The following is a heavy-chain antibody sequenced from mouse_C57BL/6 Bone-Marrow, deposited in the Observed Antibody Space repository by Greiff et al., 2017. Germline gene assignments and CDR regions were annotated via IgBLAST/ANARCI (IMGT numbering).Heavy chain of an antibody. CDR2: IDPENGDT. CDR1: GFNIKDDD. Sequence: VHVKQSGAELVRPGASVKLSCTASGFNIKDDDMPWVKQRPEQGLEWIGWIDPENGDTESASKFQGQATITADTSYNTAYLQLSSLTSENTAVYYCTASYYGNLSWIAYWGQGTLVTVSA. CDR3: TASYYGNLSWIAY. V-gene: IGHV14-4*01. D-gene: IGHD1-1*01. J-gene: IGHJ3*01.